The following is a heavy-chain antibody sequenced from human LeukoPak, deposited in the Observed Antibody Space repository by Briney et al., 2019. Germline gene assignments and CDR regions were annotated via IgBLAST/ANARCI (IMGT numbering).Heavy chain of an antibody. CDR1: GFTFSDYY. CDR2: ISSSSYT. Sequence: GGSLRLSCAASGFTFSDYYMSWIRQAPGKGLEWVSYISSSSYTNYADSVKGRFTISRDNAKNSLYLQMNSLRAEDTAVYYCARAPHYSNYGPYYYGMDVWGQGTTVTVSS. D-gene: IGHD4-11*01. J-gene: IGHJ6*02. CDR3: ARAPHYSNYGPYYYGMDV. V-gene: IGHV3-11*06.